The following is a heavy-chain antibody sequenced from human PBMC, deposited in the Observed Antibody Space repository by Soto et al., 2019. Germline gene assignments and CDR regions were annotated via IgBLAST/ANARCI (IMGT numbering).Heavy chain of an antibody. Sequence: GGALSLSCAASGFSVRTNYMSWVRQPPGKGLEWVSVIYARTTHYADSVMGRFTISRDISENTLYLQMNSLRAEETAVYYCAREHDNGYSTEWGQGVLVTVSS. V-gene: IGHV3-53*01. CDR2: IYARTT. CDR3: AREHDNGYSTE. CDR1: GFSVRTNY. J-gene: IGHJ4*02. D-gene: IGHD5-18*01.